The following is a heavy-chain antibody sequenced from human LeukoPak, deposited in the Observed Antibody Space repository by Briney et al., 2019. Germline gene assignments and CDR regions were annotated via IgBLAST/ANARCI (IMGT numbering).Heavy chain of an antibody. CDR1: GCTISSYY. V-gene: IGHV4-59*08. CDR2: IYDSGST. Sequence: SETLSLTCTASGCTISSYYWSWIRQAPGKGLEWIGYIYDSGSTNYNPSPKSRVTISVGTSKNHFSLKLTSVTAADTAFYYCARVRGGNYYYYGMDVWGQATTVTVSS. CDR3: ARVRGGNYYYYGMDV. J-gene: IGHJ6*02. D-gene: IGHD3-10*01.